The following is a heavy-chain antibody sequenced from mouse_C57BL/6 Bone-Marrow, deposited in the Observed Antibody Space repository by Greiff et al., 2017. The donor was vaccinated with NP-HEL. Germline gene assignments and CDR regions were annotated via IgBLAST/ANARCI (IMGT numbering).Heavy chain of an antibody. CDR3: ARSEGNYQGSWFAY. Sequence: EVQLQQSGPELVKPGASMKISCKASGYSFTGYTMNWVKQSHGKNLEWIGLINSYNGNTNYNQKFKGKATLTVDKSSSTAYMELLSLTSEDSAVYYCARSEGNYQGSWFAYWGQGTLVTVSA. CDR1: GYSFTGYT. V-gene: IGHV1-18*01. J-gene: IGHJ3*01. D-gene: IGHD2-1*01. CDR2: INSYNGNT.